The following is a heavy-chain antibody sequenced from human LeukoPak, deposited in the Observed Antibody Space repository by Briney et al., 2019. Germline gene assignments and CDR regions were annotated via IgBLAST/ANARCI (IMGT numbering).Heavy chain of an antibody. CDR1: GDSVSSNSAA. CDR3: ARGFGYNNYYYYYGMDV. J-gene: IGHJ6*02. D-gene: IGHD5-24*01. CDR2: TYYRSKWYN. V-gene: IGHV6-1*01. Sequence: SQTLSLTCAISGDSVSSNSAAWNWIRQSPSRGLEWLGRTYYRSKWYNDYAVSVKSRITINPDTSKNQFSLQLNSVTPEDTAVYYCARGFGYNNYYYYYGMDVWGQGTTVTVSS.